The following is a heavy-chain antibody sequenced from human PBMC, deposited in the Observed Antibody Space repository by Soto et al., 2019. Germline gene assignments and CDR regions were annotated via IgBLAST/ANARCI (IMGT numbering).Heavy chain of an antibody. Sequence: QVQLQESGPGLVRPSETLSLTCTVSGGSLSNYNWNWVRQSAGKGLEWVGRIYSNGKVYYNPSLKSRVTMSQDTLNNQVARRLSSVTAADTAKYHCARERTYQLSGDDTLDIWGLGTMVTVSP. V-gene: IGHV4-4*07. D-gene: IGHD2-2*01. CDR1: GGSLSNYN. J-gene: IGHJ3*02. CDR2: IYSNGKV. CDR3: ARERTYQLSGDDTLDI.